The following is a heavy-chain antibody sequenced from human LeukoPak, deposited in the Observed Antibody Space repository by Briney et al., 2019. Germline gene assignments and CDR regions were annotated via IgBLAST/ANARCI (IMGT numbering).Heavy chain of an antibody. CDR2: ISSSGSTI. J-gene: IGHJ6*04. CDR3: SELGITMIGGV. Sequence: GGSLRLSCAASGFTFSSYEMNWVRQAPGKGLEWVSYISSSGSTIYYADSVKGRFTISRDNAKNSLYLQMNSLRAEDTAVYYCSELGITMIGGVWAKGTTVTISS. D-gene: IGHD3-10*02. V-gene: IGHV3-48*03. CDR1: GFTFSSYE.